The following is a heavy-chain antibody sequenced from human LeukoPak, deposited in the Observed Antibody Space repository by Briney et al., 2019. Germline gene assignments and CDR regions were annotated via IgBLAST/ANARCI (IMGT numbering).Heavy chain of an antibody. CDR3: ARDINYYDSSGYWAFDI. CDR1: GGSISSYY. J-gene: IGHJ3*02. V-gene: IGHV4-59*01. D-gene: IGHD3-22*01. CDR2: IYYSGST. Sequence: SETLSLTCTVSGGSISSYYWSWIRQPPGKGLEWIGYIYYSGSTNYNPSLKSRVTISVDTSKNQFSLKLSSVTAADTAVYYCARDINYYDSSGYWAFDIWGQGTMVTVS.